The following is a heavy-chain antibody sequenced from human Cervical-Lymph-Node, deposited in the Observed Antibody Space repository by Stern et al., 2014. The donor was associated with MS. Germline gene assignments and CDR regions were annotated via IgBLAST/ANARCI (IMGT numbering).Heavy chain of an antibody. CDR2: IYWDDYK. Sequence: ESGPTLVKPTQTLTLTCSFSGFSLSTNAVGVGWFRQPPGEALEXLAIIYWDDYKRYNPSLKTRLTITEDTSKNQVVLTMTNVDPVDTAAYYCAHSATSRWYREEMNWFDPWGQGTLVTVSS. D-gene: IGHD6-13*01. CDR1: GFSLSTNAVG. J-gene: IGHJ5*02. CDR3: AHSATSRWYREEMNWFDP. V-gene: IGHV2-5*02.